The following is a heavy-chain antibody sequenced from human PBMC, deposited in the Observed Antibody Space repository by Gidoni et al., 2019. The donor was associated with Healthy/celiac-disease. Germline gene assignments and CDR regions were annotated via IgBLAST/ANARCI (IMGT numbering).Heavy chain of an antibody. Sequence: QVQLVQPGAEVKKPGASVKVSCKASGGTFSSYAITGVRQAPGPGLEGMGGIIPILGTANYAQKFQGRVTITADESTSTAYMELSSLRSEDTTVYYCARAGRDGPFDYYYGMDVWGQGTTVTVSS. CDR2: IIPILGTA. CDR1: GGTFSSYA. D-gene: IGHD2-15*01. J-gene: IGHJ6*02. CDR3: ARAGRDGPFDYYYGMDV. V-gene: IGHV1-69*01.